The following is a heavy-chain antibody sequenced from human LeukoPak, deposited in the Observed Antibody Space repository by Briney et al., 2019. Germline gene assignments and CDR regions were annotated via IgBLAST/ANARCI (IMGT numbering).Heavy chain of an antibody. D-gene: IGHD5-24*01. V-gene: IGHV3-23*01. CDR2: ISGSGGST. CDR1: GFTFSSYA. Sequence: GGSLRLSCAASGFTFSSYAMSWVRQAPGKGLEWVSAISGSGGSTYYADSVKGRFTISRDNSKNTLYLQMNSLRAEDTAVYYCAKVRTRDGYNYRYYGMDVWAKGPRSPSP. CDR3: AKVRTRDGYNYRYYGMDV. J-gene: IGHJ6*02.